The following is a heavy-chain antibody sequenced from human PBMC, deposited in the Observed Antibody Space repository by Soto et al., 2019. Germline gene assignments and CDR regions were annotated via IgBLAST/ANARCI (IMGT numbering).Heavy chain of an antibody. CDR1: SGSISSTTR. J-gene: IGHJ5*02. V-gene: IGHV4-4*02. D-gene: IGHD2-2*01. CDR2: IYHTRTA. Sequence: SXTLSLTCAVSSGSISSTTRWNLVRHSLITGLKSSTEIYHTRTAIYNLSFKSRVTISVDISMIQFSLTVNSATAVDTAVYFCARGCTSTSCDRGGWIDPWGQGILVTVSS. CDR3: ARGCTSTSCDRGGWIDP.